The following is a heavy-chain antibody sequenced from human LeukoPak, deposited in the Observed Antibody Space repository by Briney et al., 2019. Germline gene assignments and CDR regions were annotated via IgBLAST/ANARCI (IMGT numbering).Heavy chain of an antibody. D-gene: IGHD1-1*01. V-gene: IGHV4-39*07. CDR1: GGSISSSSYY. CDR3: ARDRGTWNDDGFDY. CDR2: IYYSGST. J-gene: IGHJ4*02. Sequence: SETLSLTCTVSGGSISSSSYYWGWIRQPPGKGLECIGSIYYSGSTYYNPSLKSRVTMSVDTSKNQFSLKLSSVTAADTAVYYCARDRGTWNDDGFDYWGQGTLVTVSS.